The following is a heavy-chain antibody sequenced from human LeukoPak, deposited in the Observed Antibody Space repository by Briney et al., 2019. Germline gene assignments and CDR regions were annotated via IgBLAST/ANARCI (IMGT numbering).Heavy chain of an antibody. CDR3: ARRTRGSGWSGDHYFDY. Sequence: ASVKVSCKASGSTFSKYSISWVRQRPGQGLEWMGGITPLFGTANYAQKFQGRVTITADESTSTAYMELSSLRSEDTAVYYCARRTRGSGWSGDHYFDYWGQGTLVTVSS. V-gene: IGHV1-69*13. CDR1: GSTFSKYS. CDR2: ITPLFGTA. J-gene: IGHJ4*02. D-gene: IGHD6-19*01.